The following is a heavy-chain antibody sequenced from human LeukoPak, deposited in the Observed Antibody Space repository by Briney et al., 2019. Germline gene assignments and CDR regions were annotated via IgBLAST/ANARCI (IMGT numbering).Heavy chain of an antibody. CDR2: FSSSSSFI. CDR1: GFTFSRYS. J-gene: IGHJ4*02. Sequence: GGSLRLSCAASGFTFSRYSMNWVRQAPGEGLEWVSSFSSSSSFIYYADSVKGRFTISRDNAKNSLYLLMNSLRAEDTAVYYCARDPPLGSCSTISCPHLDYWGQGTLVTVSS. V-gene: IGHV3-21*01. CDR3: ARDPPLGSCSTISCPHLDY. D-gene: IGHD2-2*01.